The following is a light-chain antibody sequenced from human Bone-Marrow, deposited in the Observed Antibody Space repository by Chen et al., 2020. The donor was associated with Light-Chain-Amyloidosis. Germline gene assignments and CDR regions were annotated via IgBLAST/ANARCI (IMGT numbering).Light chain of an antibody. V-gene: IGKV3-15*01. CDR1: QNINNN. CDR2: GAS. Sequence: EIVMTQSPATLSVSPGESATLSCRASQNINNNFAWYQQKPGQAPRLLMHGASTGATGIPARFSGSGSGTEFTLTISSLQPEDCAVYYCQQRNNWPLTFGGGTKVEI. CDR3: QQRNNWPLT. J-gene: IGKJ4*01.